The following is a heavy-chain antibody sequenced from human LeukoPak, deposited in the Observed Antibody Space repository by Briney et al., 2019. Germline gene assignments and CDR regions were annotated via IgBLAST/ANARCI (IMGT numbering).Heavy chain of an antibody. J-gene: IGHJ4*02. CDR2: FYLGESDT. V-gene: IGHV5-51*01. D-gene: IGHD1-14*01. CDR3: ARPNRGALFGY. Sequence: GAYLKTSCKGFGYRFPSYWIGWVRQLPRKGLGWMGVFYLGESDTKNRPSFQGQVTISADKSISSAYLQWSSLKASDTAMYYCARPNRGALFGYWGQGTLVTVS. CDR1: GYRFPSYW.